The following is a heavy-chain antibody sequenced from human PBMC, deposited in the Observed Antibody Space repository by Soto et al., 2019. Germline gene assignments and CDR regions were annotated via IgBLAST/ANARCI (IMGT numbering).Heavy chain of an antibody. Sequence: ASVKVSCKAPGDTFTSYYLNWVRQAPGQGLEWMGVINPHGGSTKYAQKFQGRITMTRDTSRSTVYMELSSLRSDDTAIYYCARSSGGNFGIVIEGSNWFDPWGQGTLVTVSS. CDR1: GDTFTSYY. CDR3: ARSSGGNFGIVIEGSNWFDP. J-gene: IGHJ5*02. V-gene: IGHV1-46*01. CDR2: INPHGGST. D-gene: IGHD3-3*01.